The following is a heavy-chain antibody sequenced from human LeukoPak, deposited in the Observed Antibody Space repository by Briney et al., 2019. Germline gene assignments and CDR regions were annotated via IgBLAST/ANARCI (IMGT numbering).Heavy chain of an antibody. J-gene: IGHJ4*02. CDR1: GFTFSSYT. Sequence: PGGSLRLSCAASGFTFSSYTMSWVRQAPGKVLEWVATITTSDGNTYYADSVKGRVTVSRDNSKNTLFLQMNSLRAEDTAVYYCAKDGGLWVSAHWGDSWGRGTLVTVSS. D-gene: IGHD7-27*01. V-gene: IGHV3-23*01. CDR2: ITTSDGNT. CDR3: AKDGGLWVSAHWGDS.